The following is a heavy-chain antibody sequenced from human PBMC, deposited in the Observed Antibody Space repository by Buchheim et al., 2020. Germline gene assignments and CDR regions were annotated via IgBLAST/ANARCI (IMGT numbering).Heavy chain of an antibody. D-gene: IGHD1-26*01. CDR3: ARGSGGHGSGSYVLPLGY. Sequence: QVQLQQWGAGLLKPSETLSLTCAVYGGSFSGYYWSWIRQPPGKGLEWIGEINHSGSTNYNPSLKSRVTISVDTSKNQFSLKLSSVTAADTAVYYCARGSGGHGSGSYVLPLGYWGQGTL. CDR2: INHSGST. V-gene: IGHV4-34*01. CDR1: GGSFSGYY. J-gene: IGHJ4*02.